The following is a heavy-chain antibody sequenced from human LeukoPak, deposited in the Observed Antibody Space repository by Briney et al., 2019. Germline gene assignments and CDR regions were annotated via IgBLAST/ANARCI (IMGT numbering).Heavy chain of an antibody. CDR1: GFTFSSYA. J-gene: IGHJ4*02. D-gene: IGHD3-9*01. Sequence: GGSLRLSCAASGFTFSSYAMSWVRQAPGKGLEWASAISGSGGSTYYADSVKGRFTISRDNSKNTLYLQMNSLRAEDTAVYYCAKESVVRYFDWSYSGEFDYWGQGTLVTVSS. V-gene: IGHV3-23*01. CDR2: ISGSGGST. CDR3: AKESVVRYFDWSYSGEFDY.